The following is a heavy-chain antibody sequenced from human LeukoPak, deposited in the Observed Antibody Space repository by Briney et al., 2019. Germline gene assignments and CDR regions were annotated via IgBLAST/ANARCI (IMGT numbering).Heavy chain of an antibody. V-gene: IGHV4-30-2*01. CDR2: IYHSGST. CDR1: GGSMSSGGYS. CDR3: ARGGGYQLLPIDY. D-gene: IGHD2-2*01. J-gene: IGHJ4*02. Sequence: SQTLSLTCADTGGSMSSGGYSWSWIRQPPRKGLEWIGYIYHSGSTYYNPSLKSRVTMSVDRSKNQFSLKLNSVTAADTAVYYSARGGGYQLLPIDYWGQVTLVTVSS.